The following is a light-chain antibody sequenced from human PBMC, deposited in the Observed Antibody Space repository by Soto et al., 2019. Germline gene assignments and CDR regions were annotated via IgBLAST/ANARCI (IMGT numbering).Light chain of an antibody. J-gene: IGKJ4*01. CDR1: QGISNY. V-gene: IGKV1-27*01. Sequence: DIQMTQSPSSLSASVVDRVTITCLASQGISNYLAWYQQKPGKVPKLLIYAASTLQSGVPSRFSGSGSGTDFTLTISSLQPEDVATYYCQKYNSAPRLTFGGGTKVDI. CDR2: AAS. CDR3: QKYNSAPRLT.